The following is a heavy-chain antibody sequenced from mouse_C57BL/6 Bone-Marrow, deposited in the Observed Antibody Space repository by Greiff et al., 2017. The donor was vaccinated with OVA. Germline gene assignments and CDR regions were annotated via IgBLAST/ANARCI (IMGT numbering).Heavy chain of an antibody. J-gene: IGHJ4*01. CDR2: IDPETGGP. D-gene: IGHD2-5*01. V-gene: IGHV1-15*01. CDR3: TRGYSNYYAMDY. CDR1: GYTFTDYE. Sequence: VQLQQSGAELVRPGASVTLSCKASGYTFTDYEMHWVKQTPVHGLDWIGAIDPETGGPAYNQKFKGKAILTADKSSSTAYMELRSLTSEDSAVYYCTRGYSNYYAMDYWGQGTSVTVSS.